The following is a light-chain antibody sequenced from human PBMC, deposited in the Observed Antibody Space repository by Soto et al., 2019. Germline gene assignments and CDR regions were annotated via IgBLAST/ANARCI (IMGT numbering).Light chain of an antibody. Sequence: EIVMTQSPATLSVSPGERATLSCRASQSVSSNLAWYQQKPGQAPRLLMSGASSRASGIPDRFSGSGSGTDFTLTINSLEPEDFAVYYCQQYSRSPPITFGQGTRLEIK. V-gene: IGKV3-20*01. CDR1: QSVSSN. J-gene: IGKJ5*01. CDR2: GAS. CDR3: QQYSRSPPIT.